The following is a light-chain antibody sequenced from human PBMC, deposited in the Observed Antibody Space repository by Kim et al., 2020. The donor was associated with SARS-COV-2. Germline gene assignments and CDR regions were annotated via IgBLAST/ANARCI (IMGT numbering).Light chain of an antibody. J-gene: IGLJ2*01. Sequence: SYELTLPPAVSLSPGQTASITCSGKTLRDNYVSWYQQRPGQSPVLVIYQNDERPSGIPGRFSGSKTGNTATLTISGTQAMDEADYYCQAWDSTTVVFGGG. CDR1: TLRDNY. V-gene: IGLV3-1*01. CDR3: QAWDSTTVV. CDR2: QND.